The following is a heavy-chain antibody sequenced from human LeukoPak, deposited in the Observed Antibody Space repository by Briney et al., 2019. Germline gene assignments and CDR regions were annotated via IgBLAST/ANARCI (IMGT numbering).Heavy chain of an antibody. CDR2: ISSSGSTI. Sequence: GGSLRLSCAASGFTFSGYEMNWVRQAPGKGLEWVSYISSSGSTIYYADSVKGRFTISRDNAKNSLYLQMNSLRAEDTAVYYCARQDTAMVLYYYGMDVWGQGTTVTVSS. CDR1: GFTFSGYE. V-gene: IGHV3-48*03. J-gene: IGHJ6*02. D-gene: IGHD5-18*01. CDR3: ARQDTAMVLYYYGMDV.